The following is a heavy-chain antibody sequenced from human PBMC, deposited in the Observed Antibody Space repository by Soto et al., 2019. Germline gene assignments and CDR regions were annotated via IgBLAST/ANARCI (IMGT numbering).Heavy chain of an antibody. CDR3: ASGHPWLLTLGYCSRASSYPLSSDTHRSRGMGD. Sequence: LAFMSAVDGGFVCGYPWSRIRQPPGKGLEGIGEINHSGSSNYNPSLKSRVTISVDTSTSQFALELSSVTAAVTAVYYCASGHPWLLTLGYCSRASSYPLSSDTHRSRGMGDWG. J-gene: IGHJ6*02. CDR2: INHSGSS. D-gene: IGHD2-15*01. V-gene: IGHV4-34*01. CDR1: GGFVCGYP.